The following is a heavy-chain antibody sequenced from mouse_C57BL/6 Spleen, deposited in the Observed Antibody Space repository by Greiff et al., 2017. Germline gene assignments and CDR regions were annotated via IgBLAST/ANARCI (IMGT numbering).Heavy chain of an antibody. V-gene: IGHV1-72*01. CDR3: ARSDYYGSSYDYAMDY. D-gene: IGHD1-1*01. J-gene: IGHJ4*01. CDR1: GYTFTSYW. CDR2: IDPNSGGT. Sequence: QVQLQQPGAELVKPGASVKLSCKASGYTFTSYWMHWVKQRPGRGLEWIGRIDPNSGGTKYKEKFKSKATLTVVKPSSTAYMQLSSLTSEDSAVYYCARSDYYGSSYDYAMDYWGQGTSVTVSS.